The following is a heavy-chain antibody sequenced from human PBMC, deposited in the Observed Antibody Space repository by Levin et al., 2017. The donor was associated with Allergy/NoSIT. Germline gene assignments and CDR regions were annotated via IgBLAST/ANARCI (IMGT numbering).Heavy chain of an antibody. CDR1: GGSISSGGYY. CDR2: IYYSGST. CDR3: ARVHEGGYYGSGDNWFDP. J-gene: IGHJ5*02. Sequence: SETLSLTCTVSGGSISSGGYYWSWIRQHPGKGLEWIGYIYYSGSTYYNPSLKSRVTISVDTSKNQFSLKLSSVTAADTAVYYCARVHEGGYYGSGDNWFDPWGQGTLVTVSS. D-gene: IGHD3-10*01. V-gene: IGHV4-31*03.